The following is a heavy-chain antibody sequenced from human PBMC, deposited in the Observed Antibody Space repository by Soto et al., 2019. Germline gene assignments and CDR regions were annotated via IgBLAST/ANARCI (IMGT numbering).Heavy chain of an antibody. CDR3: ARREMTTVTTSAFDI. CDR2: IIPIFGTA. Sequence: QVQLVQSGAEVKKPGSSVKVSCKASGGTFSSYAISWVRQAPGQGLEWMGGIIPIFGTANYAQKFQGRVTIXXDXSXXTAYMELSSLRSEDTAVYYCARREMTTVTTSAFDIWGQGTMVTVSS. D-gene: IGHD4-17*01. CDR1: GGTFSSYA. V-gene: IGHV1-69*12. J-gene: IGHJ3*02.